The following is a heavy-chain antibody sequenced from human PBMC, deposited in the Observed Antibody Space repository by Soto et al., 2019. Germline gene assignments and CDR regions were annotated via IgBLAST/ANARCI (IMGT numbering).Heavy chain of an antibody. CDR3: ARGVTVVVPAAMGPPAY. CDR2: INPSGGST. CDR1: GYTFTSYY. V-gene: IGHV1-46*03. Sequence: GASVKVSCKASGYTFTSYYMHWVRQAPGQGLEWMGIINPSGGSTSYAQKFQGRVTMTRDTSTSTVYMELSSLRSEDTAVYYCARGVTVVVPAAMGPPAYCGQGTLVTVSS. D-gene: IGHD2-2*01. J-gene: IGHJ4*02.